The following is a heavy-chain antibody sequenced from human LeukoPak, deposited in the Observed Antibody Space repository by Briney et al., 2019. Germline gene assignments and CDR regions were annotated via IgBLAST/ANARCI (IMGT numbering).Heavy chain of an antibody. J-gene: IGHJ4*02. V-gene: IGHV3-33*08. CDR3: ATDLGAGAFDY. D-gene: IGHD1-26*01. CDR2: IWSDGSNK. Sequence: TGGSLRLSCAASGFTFSSYGMHWVRQAPGKGLEWVAVIWSDGSNKGYAESVKGRFAISRDNSRNTLYLQMNSLRGEDTAAYYCATDLGAGAFDYWGQGTLVTVSS. CDR1: GFTFSSYG.